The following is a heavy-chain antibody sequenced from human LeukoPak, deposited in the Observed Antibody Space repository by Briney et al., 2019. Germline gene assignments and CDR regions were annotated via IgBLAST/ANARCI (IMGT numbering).Heavy chain of an antibody. Sequence: SETLSLTCTVSRGSVSSSSYYWGWIRQPPGKGLEWIGSIYYNEYTYYNPSLKSRVTISVDTSKNQFSLKLSSVTAADTAVYYCARSPTMVRGVIITHYPDWFDPWGQGTLVAVSS. CDR3: ARSPTMVRGVIITHYPDWFDP. D-gene: IGHD3-10*01. CDR1: RGSVSSSSYY. V-gene: IGHV4-39*01. CDR2: IYYNEYT. J-gene: IGHJ5*02.